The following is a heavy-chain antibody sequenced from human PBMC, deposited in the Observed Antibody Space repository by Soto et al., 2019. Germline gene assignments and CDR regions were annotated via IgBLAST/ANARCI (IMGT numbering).Heavy chain of an antibody. D-gene: IGHD2-15*01. V-gene: IGHV3-7*01. J-gene: IGHJ6*02. CDR3: ARVLIPPELVADYGMDV. Sequence: GGSLRLSCAASGFTFSSYWMSWVRQAPGKGLEWVANIKQDGSEKYYVDSVKGRFTISRDNAKNSLYLQMNSLRAEDTAVYYCARVLIPPELVADYGMDVWGPGTTVTVSS. CDR2: IKQDGSEK. CDR1: GFTFSSYW.